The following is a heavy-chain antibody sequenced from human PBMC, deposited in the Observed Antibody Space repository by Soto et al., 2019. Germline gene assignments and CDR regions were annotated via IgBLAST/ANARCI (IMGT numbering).Heavy chain of an antibody. D-gene: IGHD3-3*01. CDR3: ARGLRRTYYDFWSGYSPDAFDI. CDR2: MNPNSGNT. V-gene: IGHV1-8*01. J-gene: IGHJ3*02. CDR1: GYAFTSYD. Sequence: ASVKVSCKASGYAFTSYDINWVRQATGQGLEWMGWMNPNSGNTGYAQKFQGRVTMTRNTSISTAYMELSSLRSEDTAVYYCARGLRRTYYDFWSGYSPDAFDIWGQGTMVTVSS.